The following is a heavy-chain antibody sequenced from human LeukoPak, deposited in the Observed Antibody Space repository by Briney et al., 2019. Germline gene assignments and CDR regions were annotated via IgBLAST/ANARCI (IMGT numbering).Heavy chain of an antibody. V-gene: IGHV1-8*01. D-gene: IGHD3-9*01. CDR1: GYTFTSYD. CDR2: MNPNSGNT. Sequence: GASVKVSCKASGYTFTSYDINWVRQATGQGLEWMGWMNPNSGNTGYAQKFQGRVTMTRNTSISTAYMELSSLRSEDTAVYYCARGFVLRYFDWISRVDWFDPWGQGTLVTVSS. J-gene: IGHJ5*02. CDR3: ARGFVLRYFDWISRVDWFDP.